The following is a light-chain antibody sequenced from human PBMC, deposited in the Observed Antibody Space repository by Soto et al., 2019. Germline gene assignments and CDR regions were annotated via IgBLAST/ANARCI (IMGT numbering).Light chain of an antibody. V-gene: IGLV1-44*01. J-gene: IGLJ3*02. CDR2: NNN. CDR1: RSNIGNNA. Sequence: QAVVTQTPSASGTPGQTVTISCSGSRSNIGNNAVSWYQQFPGTAPKLLISNNNQRPSGVPDRFSGSKSGTSASLAISGLQSEDEADYYCATWDDSLNARGVFGGGTKVTVL. CDR3: ATWDDSLNARGV.